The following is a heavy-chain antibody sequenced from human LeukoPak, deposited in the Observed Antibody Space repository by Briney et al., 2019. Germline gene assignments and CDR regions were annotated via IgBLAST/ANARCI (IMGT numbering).Heavy chain of an antibody. D-gene: IGHD6-19*01. Sequence: SGGSLRLSCAASGFTFSSYWMSWVRQAPGKGLEWVANIKQDGSEKYYVDSVKGRFTISRDNAKNSLYLQMNSLRAEDTAVYYCAGGPYSSGWYYFDYWGQGTLVTVSS. CDR2: IKQDGSEK. V-gene: IGHV3-7*01. J-gene: IGHJ4*02. CDR3: AGGPYSSGWYYFDY. CDR1: GFTFSSYW.